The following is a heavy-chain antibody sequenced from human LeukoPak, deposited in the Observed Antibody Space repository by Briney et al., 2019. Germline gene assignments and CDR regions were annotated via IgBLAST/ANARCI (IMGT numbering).Heavy chain of an antibody. D-gene: IGHD3-10*01. Sequence: RSLRLSCAASGFTFSSYDMNWVRQAPGKGLEWVSSISSSSSYIYYTDSLKGRFTISRDNAKNSLFLQMNSLRAEDTAVYYCARVQGYYYYIDVWGKGTTVTVSS. J-gene: IGHJ6*03. CDR2: ISSSSSYI. CDR3: ARVQGYYYYIDV. CDR1: GFTFSSYD. V-gene: IGHV3-21*01.